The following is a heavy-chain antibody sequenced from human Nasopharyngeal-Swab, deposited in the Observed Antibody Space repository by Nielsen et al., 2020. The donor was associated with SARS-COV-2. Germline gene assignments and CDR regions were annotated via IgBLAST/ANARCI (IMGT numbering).Heavy chain of an antibody. J-gene: IGHJ6*03. D-gene: IGHD1-26*01. CDR3: ARVEAGGEGEPLPYYYYYMDV. V-gene: IGHV3-30-3*01. CDR2: ISYDGSNK. Sequence: PGKGLEWVAVISYDGSNKYYADSVKGRFTISRDNSKNTLYLQMNSLRAEDTAVYYCARVEAGGEGEPLPYYYYYMDVWGKGTTVTVSS.